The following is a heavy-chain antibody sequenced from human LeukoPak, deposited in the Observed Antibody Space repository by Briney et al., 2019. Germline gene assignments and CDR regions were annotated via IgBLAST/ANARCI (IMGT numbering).Heavy chain of an antibody. CDR3: AKDGGLTGYWTY. D-gene: IGHD3-9*01. V-gene: IGHV3-74*01. CDR1: GFTFSNYW. Sequence: PGGSLRLSCAASGFTFSNYWMHWVRQAPGKGLVWVSRINSDGSSTSYADSVKGRFTISRDNAKNTLYLQMNSLRAEDTAVYYCAKDGGLTGYWTYWGQGTLVTVSS. J-gene: IGHJ4*02. CDR2: INSDGSST.